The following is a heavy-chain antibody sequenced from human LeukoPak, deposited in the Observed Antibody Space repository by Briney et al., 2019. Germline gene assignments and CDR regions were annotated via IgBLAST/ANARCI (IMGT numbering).Heavy chain of an antibody. V-gene: IGHV4-34*01. CDR3: ARHFTPPFMVRLRYYFDY. CDR2: INHSGST. CDR1: GGSFSGYY. Sequence: SETLSLTCAVYGGSFSGYYWGWIRQPPGKGLEWIGEINHSGSTNYNPSLKSRVTISVDTSKNQFSLKLSSVTAADTAVYYCARHFTPPFMVRLRYYFDYWGQGTLVTVSS. J-gene: IGHJ4*02. D-gene: IGHD3-10*01.